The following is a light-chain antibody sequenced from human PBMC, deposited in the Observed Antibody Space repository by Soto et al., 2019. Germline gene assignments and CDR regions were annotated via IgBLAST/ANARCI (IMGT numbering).Light chain of an antibody. Sequence: EIVMTQSPATLSVSPGERATLSCRASQSVSSNLAWYQQKPGQAPRLLIYGASTRATGIPARFSGSGSGTEFTLTISSLQSEDIAVYYCQQYNNWPGTFGRGTKV. CDR3: QQYNNWPGT. J-gene: IGKJ1*01. CDR2: GAS. CDR1: QSVSSN. V-gene: IGKV3-15*01.